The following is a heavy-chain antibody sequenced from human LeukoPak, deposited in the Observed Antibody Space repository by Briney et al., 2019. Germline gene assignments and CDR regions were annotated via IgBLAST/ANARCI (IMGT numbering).Heavy chain of an antibody. Sequence: PGGSLRLSCAASGFTFSDYYMSWIRQAPGKGLEWVSYISSSGSTIYYAASVKGRFPISRDNAKNSLYLQMNSLRAEDTAVYYCARGGEPGYYYDSSGPSMVWGQGTLVTVSS. CDR1: GFTFSDYY. V-gene: IGHV3-11*04. CDR3: ARGGEPGYYYDSSGPSMV. D-gene: IGHD3-22*01. J-gene: IGHJ4*02. CDR2: ISSSGSTI.